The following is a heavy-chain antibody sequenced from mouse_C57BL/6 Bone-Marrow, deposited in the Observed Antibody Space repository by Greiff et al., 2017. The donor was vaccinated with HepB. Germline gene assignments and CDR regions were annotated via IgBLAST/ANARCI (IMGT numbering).Heavy chain of an antibody. CDR3: ARDRGPAQAADY. D-gene: IGHD3-2*02. CDR1: GYSITSGYY. CDR2: ISYDGSN. V-gene: IGHV3-6*01. J-gene: IGHJ2*01. Sequence: EVQVVESGPGLVKPSQSLSLTCSVTGYSITSGYYWNWIRQFPGNKLEWMGYISYDGSNNYNPSLKNRISITRDTSKNQFFLKLNSVTTEDTATYYCARDRGPAQAADYWGQGTTLTVSS.